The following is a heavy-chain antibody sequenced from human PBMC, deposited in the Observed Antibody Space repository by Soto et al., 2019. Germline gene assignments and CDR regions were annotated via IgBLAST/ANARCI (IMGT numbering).Heavy chain of an antibody. V-gene: IGHV1-69*14. CDR1: GGTFSNG. Sequence: QDQLVQSGAEVKKPGSSVKVSCKASGGTFSNGISWVRRAPGQGLEWMGGIIPLSGTTKSAQQFQGRVTMTADISTNTAYMELSSLRSGDTAVYYCARQGFSGSYYAYWGQGTLVTVSS. CDR3: ARQGFSGSYYAY. D-gene: IGHD1-26*01. CDR2: IIPLSGTT. J-gene: IGHJ4*02.